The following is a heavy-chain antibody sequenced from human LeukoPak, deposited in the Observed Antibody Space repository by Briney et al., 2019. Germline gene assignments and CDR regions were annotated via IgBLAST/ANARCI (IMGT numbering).Heavy chain of an antibody. D-gene: IGHD2/OR15-2a*01. CDR2: INHSGST. V-gene: IGHV4-34*01. J-gene: IGHJ4*02. Sequence: SETLSLTCAVYGGSFSGYYWSWIRQPPGKGLEWIGEINHSGSTNYNPSLKSRVTISVDTSKNQFSLKLSSVTAADTAVYYCARADVNRSGFDYWGQGTLVTVSS. CDR1: GGSFSGYY. CDR3: ARADVNRSGFDY.